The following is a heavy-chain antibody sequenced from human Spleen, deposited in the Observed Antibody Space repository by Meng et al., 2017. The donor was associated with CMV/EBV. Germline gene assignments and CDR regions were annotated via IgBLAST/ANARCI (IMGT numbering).Heavy chain of an antibody. J-gene: IGHJ4*02. CDR1: GDSVSSGSIA. CDR3: ARGRYSTFDY. CDR2: TYFRSRWSN. Sequence: CAISGDSVSSGSIAWNWIRQSPLRGLEWLGRTYFRSRWSNEYAVSERSRITINLDTSTNQLSLQLNSVTPEDTGMYYCARGRYSTFDYWGQGTLVTVSS. D-gene: IGHD6-13*01. V-gene: IGHV6-1*01.